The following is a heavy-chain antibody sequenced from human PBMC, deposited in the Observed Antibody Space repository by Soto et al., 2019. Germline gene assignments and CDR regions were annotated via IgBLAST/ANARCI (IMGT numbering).Heavy chain of an antibody. Sequence: GKGLEWVSSISGSGGSPNYADSVQRRFTISRDNPKNTLYLQMNSLRAEDTNSYYCQAEDGIGDTLSVPAFLLKSSSDL. CDR3: QAEDGIGDTLSVPAFLLKSSSDL. V-gene: IGHV3-23*01. J-gene: IGHJ2*01. D-gene: IGHD2-15*01. CDR2: ISGSGGSP.